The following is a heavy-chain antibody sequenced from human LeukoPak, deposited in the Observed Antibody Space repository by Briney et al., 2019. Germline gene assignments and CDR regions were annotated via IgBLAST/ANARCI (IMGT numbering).Heavy chain of an antibody. CDR2: ISYDGSIK. D-gene: IGHD5-18*01. CDR1: GFTFSSYG. V-gene: IGHV3-30*18. CDR3: AKDMGIQLWGDAFDI. J-gene: IGHJ3*02. Sequence: GRSLRLSCAASGFTFSSYGMHWVRQAPGKGLEWVAVISYDGSIKYSADSVKGRFTISRDNSKNTLYLQMNSLRPEDTAVYYCAKDMGIQLWGDAFDIWGQGTMVTVSS.